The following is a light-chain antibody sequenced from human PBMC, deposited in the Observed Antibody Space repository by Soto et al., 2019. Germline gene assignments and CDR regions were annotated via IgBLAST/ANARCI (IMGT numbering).Light chain of an antibody. CDR1: SSDVGGYNY. CDR2: DVR. Sequence: QSALTQPASVSGSPGQPITIYCTGTSSDVGGYNYVSWYQQHPGKAPKLMIYDVRNRPSGVSNRFSGSKSVNTASLTISGLQAEDEADYYCSSYTTISTYVFGTGTKVTVL. CDR3: SSYTTISTYV. V-gene: IGLV2-14*01. J-gene: IGLJ1*01.